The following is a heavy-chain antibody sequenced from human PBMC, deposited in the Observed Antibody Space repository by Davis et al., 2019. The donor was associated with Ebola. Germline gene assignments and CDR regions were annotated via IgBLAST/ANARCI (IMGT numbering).Heavy chain of an antibody. Sequence: AASVKVSCKASGYTFTNYGITWVRQAPGQGLEWMGWINPHNGNTNYAQNVQGRVTMTTDTSTSTAYMEVGSLRSDDTAVYYCASGGGSSSNYYYYGMDVWGQGTTVTVSS. V-gene: IGHV1-18*04. CDR1: GYTFTNYG. CDR3: ASGGGSSSNYYYYGMDV. J-gene: IGHJ6*02. CDR2: INPHNGNT. D-gene: IGHD6-6*01.